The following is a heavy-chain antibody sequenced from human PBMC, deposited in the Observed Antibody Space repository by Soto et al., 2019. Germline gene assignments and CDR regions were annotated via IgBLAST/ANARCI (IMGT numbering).Heavy chain of an antibody. CDR1: GFTFSSYW. J-gene: IGHJ4*02. CDR2: INSDGSST. D-gene: IGHD6-13*01. V-gene: IGHV3-74*01. CDR3: ARAGGGAAADY. Sequence: EVQLVESGGGLVQPGGSLRLSCAASGFTFSSYWMHWVRQAPGKGLVWVSRINSDGSSTSYADSVKGRFTISRDNAKKQLDLQMNSLGAEDTAGYYWARAGGGAAADYWGQGTLVTVSS.